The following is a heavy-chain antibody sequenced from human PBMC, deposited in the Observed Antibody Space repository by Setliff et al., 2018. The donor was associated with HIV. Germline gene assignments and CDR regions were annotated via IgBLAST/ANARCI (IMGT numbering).Heavy chain of an antibody. J-gene: IGHJ3*02. Sequence: GASVKVSCKASGYTFTDYYIHWVRQAPGQGLEWMGWINSASGCTNYAQNFQGRVTVTRDTSINTASVELNSLKSDDTAVYYCARDYLHVFDIWGQGTMVTVSS. CDR2: INSASGCT. V-gene: IGHV1-2*02. CDR3: ARDYLHVFDI. CDR1: GYTFTDYY.